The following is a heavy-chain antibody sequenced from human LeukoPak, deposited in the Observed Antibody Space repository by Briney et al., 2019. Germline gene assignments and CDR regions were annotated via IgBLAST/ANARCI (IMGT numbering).Heavy chain of an antibody. J-gene: IGHJ6*04. CDR3: ARDEMGLPSPGGVPRPYYNYGMDV. V-gene: IGHV3-30*04. CDR1: GFTFSSYA. Sequence: PGRSLRLSCAASGFTFSSYAMHWVRQAPGKGLEWVAVISYDGSNKYYADSVKGRFTISRDNSKNTLYLQMNSLRAEDAAVYYCARDEMGLPSPGGVPRPYYNYGMDVWGKGTTVTVS. D-gene: IGHD5-24*01. CDR2: ISYDGSNK.